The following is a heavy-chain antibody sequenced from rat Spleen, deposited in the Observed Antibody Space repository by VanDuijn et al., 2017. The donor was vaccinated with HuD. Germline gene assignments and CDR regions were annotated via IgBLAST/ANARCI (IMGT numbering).Heavy chain of an antibody. V-gene: IGHV5-20*01. CDR3: TRDRILRSTGFDH. CDR1: GFTFDDYH. J-gene: IGHJ2*01. CDR2: INYDGSST. Sequence: EVQLVESGGGLVQPGRSLKLSCAASGFTFDDYHMAWVRQAPTKGLEWVASINYDGSSTYYRDSVKGRFTLSRDNAKISLYLQMDSLRSEDTATYYCTRDRILRSTGFDHWGQGGMVTVSS. D-gene: IGHD1-6*01.